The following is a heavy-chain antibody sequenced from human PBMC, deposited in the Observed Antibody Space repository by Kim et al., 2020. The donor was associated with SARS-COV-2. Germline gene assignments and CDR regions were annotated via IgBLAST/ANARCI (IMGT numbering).Heavy chain of an antibody. CDR1: RFTFSSFA. D-gene: IGHD2-8*01. CDR2: ITGTGGST. Sequence: GGSLRLSCAASRFTFSSFAMSWVRQAPGKGLEWLSTITGTGGSTYYAVSVKGRFTISRDNSKNTMYLQMNSLRAEDTAVYYCARTNMATGIYFDYWGQGTLVAVSS. V-gene: IGHV3-23*01. CDR3: ARTNMATGIYFDY. J-gene: IGHJ4*02.